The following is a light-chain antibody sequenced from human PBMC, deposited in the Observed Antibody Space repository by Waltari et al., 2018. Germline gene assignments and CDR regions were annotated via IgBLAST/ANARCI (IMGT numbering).Light chain of an antibody. Sequence: DIQMTQSPSSRSARVGDTVTITCRASQTIKTYLSWYQQKPGKAPKLLIYAASSVLSGVPSRFSGSGSGTDFALTISSLQPADFATYYCPQGYTTFTFGQGTRLEIK. V-gene: IGKV1-39*01. CDR1: QTIKTY. CDR2: AAS. CDR3: PQGYTTFT. J-gene: IGKJ5*01.